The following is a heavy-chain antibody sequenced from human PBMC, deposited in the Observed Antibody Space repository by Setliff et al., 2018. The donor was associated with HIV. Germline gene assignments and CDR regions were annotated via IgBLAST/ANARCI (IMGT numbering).Heavy chain of an antibody. J-gene: IGHJ6*03. D-gene: IGHD3-16*01. CDR1: GGSIISGGYY. CDR3: ASRSSYVPLYYYYMDV. CDR2: IYTSGST. V-gene: IGHV4-61*02. Sequence: PSETLSLTCSVSGGSIISGGYYWSWIRQHPGKGLEWIGRIYTSGSTNYNPSLKSRVTISVDTSKNQFSLKLSSVTAADTAVYYCASRSSYVPLYYYYMDVWGKGTTVTVS.